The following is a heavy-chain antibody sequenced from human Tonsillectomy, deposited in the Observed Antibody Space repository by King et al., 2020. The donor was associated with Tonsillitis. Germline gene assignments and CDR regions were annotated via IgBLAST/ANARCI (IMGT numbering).Heavy chain of an antibody. CDR2: IRYDGSNK. D-gene: IGHD6-13*01. J-gene: IGHJ4*02. V-gene: IGHV3-30*02. Sequence: VQLVESGGGVVQPGGSLRLSCAASGFTFSSYGMHWVRQAPGKGLEWVAFIRYDGSNKYYADSVKGRFTISRDNSKNTLYLQMNSLRAEDTAVYYCAKPRQQLVPDYWGQGTLVTVSS. CDR1: GFTFSSYG. CDR3: AKPRQQLVPDY.